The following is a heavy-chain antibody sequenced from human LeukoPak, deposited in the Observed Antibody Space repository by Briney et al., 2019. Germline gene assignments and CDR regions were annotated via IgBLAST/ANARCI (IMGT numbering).Heavy chain of an antibody. CDR3: TTESSTRGYGMDV. CDR1: GFTFTNAW. CDR2: IKSKADGETI. D-gene: IGHD2-2*01. Sequence: PGGSLRLSCAASGFTFTNAWMNWVRQAPGKGLEWVGRIKSKADGETIDCAAPVKGRFTFSRDDSKNMLYLQMNSLKTEDTAVYYCTTESSTRGYGMDVWGQGTTVTVSS. V-gene: IGHV3-15*07. J-gene: IGHJ6*02.